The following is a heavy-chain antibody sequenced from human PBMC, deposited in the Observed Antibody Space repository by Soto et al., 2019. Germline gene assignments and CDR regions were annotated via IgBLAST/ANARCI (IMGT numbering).Heavy chain of an antibody. Sequence: QTLSLTCAISGDSVSSNTAAWHWIRQSPSRGLEWLGRTYFRSRWYNDYAVSVKSRITINADTSKNQFSLRLNSVSPEDTAVYYCASDLESGYSNYYYYMDVWGKGTTVTVSS. D-gene: IGHD5-12*01. V-gene: IGHV6-1*01. J-gene: IGHJ6*03. CDR2: TYFRSRWYN. CDR1: GDSVSSNTAA. CDR3: ASDLESGYSNYYYYMDV.